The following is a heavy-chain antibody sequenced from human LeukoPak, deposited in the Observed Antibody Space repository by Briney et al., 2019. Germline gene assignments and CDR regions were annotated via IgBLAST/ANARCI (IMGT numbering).Heavy chain of an antibody. Sequence: SETLSLTCTVSGGSISNYYWTWIRQPPGQRLEWIGYIYDSGSTNYNPSLKSRVTMSVDTSKNQFSLKRSSLTAADTAVYYCARRRAVPGFYYFDYWGQGTLVTVSS. V-gene: IGHV4-59*08. J-gene: IGHJ4*02. CDR3: ARRRAVPGFYYFDY. D-gene: IGHD2/OR15-2a*01. CDR2: IYDSGST. CDR1: GGSISNYY.